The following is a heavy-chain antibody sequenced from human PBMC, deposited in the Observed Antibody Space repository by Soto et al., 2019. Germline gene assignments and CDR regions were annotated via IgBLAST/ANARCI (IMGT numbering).Heavy chain of an antibody. Sequence: GGSLRLSCTTSGFTFNTYGMHWVRQAPGKGLEWVAIIWYDGSNKYYADSVKGRFTISRDNSKNTLYLQMNSLRAEDTAVYYCAKDGGTHHHYFYMDVRGTGTTVNVSS. J-gene: IGHJ6*03. CDR3: AKDGGTHHHYFYMDV. D-gene: IGHD3-16*01. CDR2: IWYDGSNK. V-gene: IGHV3-33*06. CDR1: GFTFNTYG.